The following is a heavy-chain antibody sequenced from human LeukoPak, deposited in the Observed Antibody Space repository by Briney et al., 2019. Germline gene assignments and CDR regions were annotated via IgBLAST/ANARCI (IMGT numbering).Heavy chain of an antibody. CDR2: ISSSSSYI. D-gene: IGHD3-10*01. V-gene: IGHV3-21*04. J-gene: IGHJ1*01. Sequence: GGSLRLSCAASGFTFSSYSMNWVRQAPGKGLEWVSSISSSSSYIYYADSVKGRFTISRDNAKNSLYLQMNSLRAEDTAVYYCARDPNYYGSGSYYNTAPEYFQHWGQGTLVTVSS. CDR1: GFTFSSYS. CDR3: ARDPNYYGSGSYYNTAPEYFQH.